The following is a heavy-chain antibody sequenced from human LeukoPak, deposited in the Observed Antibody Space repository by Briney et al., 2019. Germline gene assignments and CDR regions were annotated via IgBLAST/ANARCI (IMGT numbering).Heavy chain of an antibody. CDR3: ARRMGPLEAVAGFGVDY. D-gene: IGHD6-19*01. CDR2: IYPGDSDT. J-gene: IGHJ4*02. CDR1: GYSFTSYW. V-gene: IGHV5-51*01. Sequence: GESLKISCKGSGYSFTSYWIGWVRQMPGKGLEWMGIIYPGDSDTRYSPSFQGQVTISADKSISTAYLQWSSLKASDTAMYYCARRMGPLEAVAGFGVDYWGQGTLVTVSS.